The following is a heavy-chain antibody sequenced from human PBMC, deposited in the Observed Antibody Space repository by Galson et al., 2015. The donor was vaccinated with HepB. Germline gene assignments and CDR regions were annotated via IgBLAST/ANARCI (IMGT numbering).Heavy chain of an antibody. CDR3: ARVFHLPLFGVVIVGYYYYSYRDV. D-gene: IGHD3-3*01. J-gene: IGHJ6*03. CDR2: IKQDGSEK. Sequence: SLRLSCAASGFTFSSYWMSWVRQAPGKGLEWVANIKQDGSEKYYADSVKGRFTISRDNAKNSLYLQMNSLRAEDTAVYYCARVFHLPLFGVVIVGYYYYSYRDVGGPGTPVTVSS. CDR1: GFTFSSYW. V-gene: IGHV3-7*03.